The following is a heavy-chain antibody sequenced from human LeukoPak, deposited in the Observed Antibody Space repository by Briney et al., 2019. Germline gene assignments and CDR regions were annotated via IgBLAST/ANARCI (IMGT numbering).Heavy chain of an antibody. V-gene: IGHV1-46*01. CDR2: INPNGGST. Sequence: ASVKVSCKASGYTFTTYYIHWVRQAPGQGLEWMGVINPNGGSTSYAQKFQGRVTMTRDTSTTTVYMELSSLRPEDTAVYYCARDPEANWAFFDYWGQGTLVTVSS. J-gene: IGHJ4*02. D-gene: IGHD7-27*01. CDR1: GYTFTTYY. CDR3: ARDPEANWAFFDY.